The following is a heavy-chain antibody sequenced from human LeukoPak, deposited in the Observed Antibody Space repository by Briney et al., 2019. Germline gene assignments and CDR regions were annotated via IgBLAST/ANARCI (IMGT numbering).Heavy chain of an antibody. V-gene: IGHV1-18*01. Sequence: ASVKVSCKASGYTFTSYGISWVRQAPGQGLEWMGWISAYNGNTNYAQKLQGRVTMTTDTSTSTAYMELRSLRSDDTAVYYCARDLSRGSSGSSGYWGQGTLVTVSS. CDR2: ISAYNGNT. CDR3: ARDLSRGSSGSSGY. J-gene: IGHJ4*02. CDR1: GYTFTSYG. D-gene: IGHD3-22*01.